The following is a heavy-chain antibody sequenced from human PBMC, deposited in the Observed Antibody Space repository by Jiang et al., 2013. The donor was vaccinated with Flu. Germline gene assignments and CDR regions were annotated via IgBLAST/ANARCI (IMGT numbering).Heavy chain of an antibody. V-gene: IGHV2-70*01. CDR3: ARIYDSSGYYFDY. Sequence: GFFTQHYWNVCELDPSAPREGLEWLAIIDWDDDKYYSTSLKTRLTISKDTSKNQVVLIMTDMDPVDTATYYCARIYDSSGYYFDYWGQGTLVTVSS. CDR1: GFFTQHYWNV. D-gene: IGHD3-22*01. J-gene: IGHJ4*02. CDR2: IDWDDDK.